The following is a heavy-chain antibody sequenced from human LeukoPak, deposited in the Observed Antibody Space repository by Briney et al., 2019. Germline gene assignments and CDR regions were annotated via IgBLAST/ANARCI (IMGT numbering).Heavy chain of an antibody. J-gene: IGHJ4*02. CDR3: ARAYYDSSGYLAGPSHYFDY. V-gene: IGHV4-59*10. Sequence: SETLSLTCAVYGGSFSGYYWSWIRQPAGKGLEWIGRIYTSGSTNCNPSLKSRVTISVDTSKNQFSLKLSSVTAADTAVYYCARAYYDSSGYLAGPSHYFDYWGQGTLVTVSS. CDR1: GGSFSGYY. D-gene: IGHD3-22*01. CDR2: IYTSGST.